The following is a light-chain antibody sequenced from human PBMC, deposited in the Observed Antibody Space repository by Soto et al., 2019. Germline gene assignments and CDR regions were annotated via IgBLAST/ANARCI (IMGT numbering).Light chain of an antibody. CDR2: DTS. V-gene: IGKV1-5*01. CDR1: EFISSW. CDR3: QQYNSFSWT. Sequence: DIQMTHSPSTLSASVGDRVTITCRASEFISSWLAWYQQKPGKAPKLLIYDTSTLASGVPSRFSGSGSGTDFTLTISSLQPDDFATYDCQQYNSFSWTFGPGTRVEIK. J-gene: IGKJ1*01.